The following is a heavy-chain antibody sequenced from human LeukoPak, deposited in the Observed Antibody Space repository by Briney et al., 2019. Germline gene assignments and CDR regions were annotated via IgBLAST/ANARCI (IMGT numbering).Heavy chain of an antibody. Sequence: GGSLRLSCAASGFTFSSYAMSWVRQAPGKGLEWASAISGSGGSTYYADSVKGRFTISRDNSKNTLYLQMNSLRAEDTAVYYCAKWGIYSGSYGAFDIWGQGTMVTVSS. CDR3: AKWGIYSGSYGAFDI. CDR1: GFTFSSYA. J-gene: IGHJ3*02. V-gene: IGHV3-23*01. D-gene: IGHD1-26*01. CDR2: ISGSGGST.